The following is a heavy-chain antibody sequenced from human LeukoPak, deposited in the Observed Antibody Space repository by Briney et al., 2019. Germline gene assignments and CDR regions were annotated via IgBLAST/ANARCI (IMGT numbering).Heavy chain of an antibody. V-gene: IGHV1-2*06. J-gene: IGHJ4*02. CDR2: INPNSGGT. Sequence: ASVKVSCKASGYTFTGYYMHWVRQAPGQGLEWMGRINPNSGGTNYAQKFQGRVTMTRDTSISTAYMELSRLRSDDTAVYYCAREGALGIYFDYWGQGTLVTVSS. CDR3: AREGALGIYFDY. D-gene: IGHD7-27*01. CDR1: GYTFTGYY.